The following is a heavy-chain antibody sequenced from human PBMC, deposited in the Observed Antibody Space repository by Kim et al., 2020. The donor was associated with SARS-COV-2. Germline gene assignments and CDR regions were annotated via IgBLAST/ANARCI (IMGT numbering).Heavy chain of an antibody. CDR2: ISAYNGNT. Sequence: ASVKVSCKASGYTFTSYGISWVRQAPGQGLEWMGWISAYNGNTNYAQKLQGRVTMTTDTSTSTAYMELRSLRSDDTAVYYCARVRSSFGVVPGTYWGQGTLVTVSS. V-gene: IGHV1-18*01. CDR3: ARVRSSFGVVPGTY. D-gene: IGHD3-3*01. CDR1: GYTFTSYG. J-gene: IGHJ4*02.